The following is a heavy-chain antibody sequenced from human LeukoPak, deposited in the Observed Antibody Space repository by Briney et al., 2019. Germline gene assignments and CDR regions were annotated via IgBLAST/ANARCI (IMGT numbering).Heavy chain of an antibody. V-gene: IGHV1-2*02. CDR2: INPNSGGT. Sequence: ASVKVSCKASGYTFTGYYMHWVRQAPGQGLEWMGWINPNSGGTNYAQKFQGRVTMTRDTSISTAYMELSRLRSDDTAVYYCARDRQLVRNRDDGMDVWGQGTTVTVSS. CDR1: GYTFTGYY. CDR3: ARDRQLVRNRDDGMDV. J-gene: IGHJ6*02. D-gene: IGHD6-13*01.